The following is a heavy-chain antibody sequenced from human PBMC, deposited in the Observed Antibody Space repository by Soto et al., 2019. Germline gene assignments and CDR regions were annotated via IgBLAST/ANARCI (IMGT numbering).Heavy chain of an antibody. CDR2: ISAYNGNT. CDR3: ARDRRPGYEFWSGYHHYYFDY. J-gene: IGHJ4*02. V-gene: IGHV1-18*01. Sequence: QVQLVQSGAEVKKPGASVKVSCKASGYTFTSYGISWVRQAPGQGLEWMGWISAYNGNTNYAQKLQGSVTMTTDTSTSTAYMELRSLRSDDTAVYYCARDRRPGYEFWSGYHHYYFDYWGQGTLVTVSS. D-gene: IGHD3-3*01. CDR1: GYTFTSYG.